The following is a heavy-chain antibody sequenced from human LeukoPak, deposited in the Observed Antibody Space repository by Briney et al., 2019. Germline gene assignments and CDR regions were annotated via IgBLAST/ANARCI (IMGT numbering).Heavy chain of an antibody. J-gene: IGHJ5*02. CDR1: GGSISSYY. D-gene: IGHD3-10*01. V-gene: IGHV4-59*01. CDR3: ARGPYYLDP. CDR2: IQYSGRP. Sequence: SETLSLTCTVSGGSISSYYWSWIRQPPGKGLEWIGYIQYSGRPNYNPSLKSRVTISVDTSKHQFSLKLSSVTAADTAVYYCARGPYYLDPWGQGTLVTVSS.